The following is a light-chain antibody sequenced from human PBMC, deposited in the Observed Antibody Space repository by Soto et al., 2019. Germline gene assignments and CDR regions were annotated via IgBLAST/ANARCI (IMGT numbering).Light chain of an antibody. Sequence: EIVLTQSPGTLSLSPGERATLSCRASQSVSSSYLTWYQQKPGQAPRLLIYGTSSRPTGIPDRFSGSGSGTDFTLTITRLQSEDFAVYSCQQSNNWWTFGQGTKVEIK. V-gene: IGKV3D-20*02. CDR1: QSVSSSY. CDR3: QQSNNWWT. J-gene: IGKJ1*01. CDR2: GTS.